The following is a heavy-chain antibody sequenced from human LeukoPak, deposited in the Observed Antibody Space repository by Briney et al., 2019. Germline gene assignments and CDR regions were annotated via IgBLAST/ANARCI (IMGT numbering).Heavy chain of an antibody. J-gene: IGHJ5*02. CDR3: AGNIVVVPAAIGWFDP. V-gene: IGHV1-2*02. CDR1: GYTFTVYY. Sequence: ASVKLSCKASGYTFTVYYMHWGRQAPGQGLEWMGWINPNSGGTNYAQKFQGRVTMTRDTSISTAYMELSRLRSDDTAVYYCAGNIVVVPAAIGWFDPWGQGTLVTVSS. CDR2: INPNSGGT. D-gene: IGHD2-2*01.